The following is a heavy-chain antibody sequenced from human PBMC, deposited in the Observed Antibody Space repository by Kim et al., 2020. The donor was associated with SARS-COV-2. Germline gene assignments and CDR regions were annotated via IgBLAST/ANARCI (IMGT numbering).Heavy chain of an antibody. CDR2: IYSGGST. V-gene: IGHV3-53*01. Sequence: GGSLRLSCAASGFTVSSNYMSWVRQAPGKGLEWVSVIYSGGSTYYADSVKGRFTISRDNSKNTLYLQMNSLRAEDTAVYYCARVLGDYIEGGAFDIWGQGTMVTVSS. D-gene: IGHD4-17*01. J-gene: IGHJ3*02. CDR3: ARVLGDYIEGGAFDI. CDR1: GFTVSSNY.